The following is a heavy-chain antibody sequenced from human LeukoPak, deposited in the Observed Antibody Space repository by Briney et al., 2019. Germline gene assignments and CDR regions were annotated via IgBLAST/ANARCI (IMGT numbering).Heavy chain of an antibody. Sequence: GESLKISCKGSGYSFINYWIAWVRQMPGKGLKWMGMIYPGDSDTRYSPSFHGQVTISADKSISTAYLQWSSLKASDTAMYYCARRSGPLVYFFFDYWGQGTLVTVSS. CDR3: ARRSGPLVYFFFDY. D-gene: IGHD6-13*01. V-gene: IGHV5-51*01. CDR1: GYSFINYW. J-gene: IGHJ4*02. CDR2: IYPGDSDT.